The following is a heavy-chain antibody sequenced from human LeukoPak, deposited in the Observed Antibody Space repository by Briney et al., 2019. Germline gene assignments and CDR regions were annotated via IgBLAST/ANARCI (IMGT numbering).Heavy chain of an antibody. CDR2: FHHSGNT. D-gene: IGHD3-10*01. V-gene: IGHV4-38-2*02. Sequence: SETLSLTCSVSDYSINTDHYWGWVRQPPGKGLEWIGSFHHSGNTYYSPSLKSRVTITVDTSKNQFSLQLRSVTAADPAVYFCVNSRFGSTWFLDYWSQGTLVTVSS. CDR1: DYSINTDHY. CDR3: VNSRFGSTWFLDY. J-gene: IGHJ4*02.